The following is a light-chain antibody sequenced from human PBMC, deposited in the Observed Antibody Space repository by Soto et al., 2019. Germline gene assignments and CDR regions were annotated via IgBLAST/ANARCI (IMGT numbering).Light chain of an antibody. V-gene: IGLV2-8*01. J-gene: IGLJ2*01. Sequence: QSALTQPPSASGYPGQSVTISCIGTSSDVCGYNYVSWYQQHPGKAPKLMIYEVSKRPSGVPDRFSGSKSGNTASLTVSGLQAEDEADYYCSSYAASNNLGVFGGGTKLTVL. CDR3: SSYAASNNLGV. CDR2: EVS. CDR1: SSDVCGYNY.